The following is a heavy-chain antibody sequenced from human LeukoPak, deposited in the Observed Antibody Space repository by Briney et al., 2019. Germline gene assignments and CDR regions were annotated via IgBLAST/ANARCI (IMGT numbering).Heavy chain of an antibody. CDR2: ISSSSSYI. Sequence: GGSLRLSCAASGFTFSSYSMNWVRQAPGKGLEWVSSISSSSSYIYYADSVKGRFTISRDNSKNTLYLQINSLRAEDTAVYYCARDSTYYYDSGSSGPHYFDYWGQGTLVTVSS. D-gene: IGHD3-10*01. CDR3: ARDSTYYYDSGSSGPHYFDY. J-gene: IGHJ4*02. CDR1: GFTFSSYS. V-gene: IGHV3-21*01.